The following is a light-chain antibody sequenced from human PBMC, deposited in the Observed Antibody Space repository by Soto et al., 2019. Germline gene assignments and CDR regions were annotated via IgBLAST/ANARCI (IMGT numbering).Light chain of an antibody. CDR2: EVS. CDR3: CSYAGSSTFYV. CDR1: SSDVGSYNL. Sequence: QSALTQPASVSGSPGQSITISCTGTSSDVGSYNLISWYRQYPDKAPKLMIYEVSKRPSGVSNRFSGSKSGNTASLTISGLQAEDEADYYCCSYAGSSTFYVFGSGTKVTVL. J-gene: IGLJ1*01. V-gene: IGLV2-23*02.